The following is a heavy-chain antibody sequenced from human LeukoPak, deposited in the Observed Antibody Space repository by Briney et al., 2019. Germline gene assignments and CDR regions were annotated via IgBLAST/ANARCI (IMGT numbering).Heavy chain of an antibody. D-gene: IGHD3-10*01. CDR2: TREDGSEK. V-gene: IGHV3-7*01. CDR1: GFTFSTYW. Sequence: GGSLRLSCTASGFTFSTYWMSWVRQAPGKGLEWVANTREDGSEKYYVDSVKGRFTISRDNAKNSLYLQMDSLRAEDTAVYYCARDLAGHYYGSGSSFDYWGQGTLVTVSS. J-gene: IGHJ4*02. CDR3: ARDLAGHYYGSGSSFDY.